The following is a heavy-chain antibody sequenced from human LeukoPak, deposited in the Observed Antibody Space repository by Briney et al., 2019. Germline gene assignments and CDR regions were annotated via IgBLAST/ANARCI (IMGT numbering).Heavy chain of an antibody. D-gene: IGHD3-3*01. V-gene: IGHV3-7*01. Sequence: GGSLRLSCAASGFTFSSYAMSWVRQAPGKGLEWVANIKQDGSEKYYVDSVKGRFTISRDNAKNSLYLQMNSLRAEDTAVYYCARAAYYDFWSGYYWFDPWGQGTLVTVSS. CDR3: ARAAYYDFWSGYYWFDP. CDR2: IKQDGSEK. CDR1: GFTFSSYA. J-gene: IGHJ5*02.